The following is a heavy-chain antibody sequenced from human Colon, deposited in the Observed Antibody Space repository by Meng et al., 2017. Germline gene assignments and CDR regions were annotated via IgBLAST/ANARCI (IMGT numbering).Heavy chain of an antibody. V-gene: IGHV4-4*02. CDR3: ARHGGYYQDY. Sequence: QGRLLDPCPGLWRPSGTLSLTCYVSGGSITTNSYWSWVRQSPEKGLEWIGQIDHRGDPYYNPSLKSRVTMSVDRSKSQVSLQLTSVTAADTAVYYCARHGGYYQDYWGQGTLVTVSS. J-gene: IGHJ4*02. CDR1: GGSITTNSY. CDR2: IDHRGDP. D-gene: IGHD4-23*01.